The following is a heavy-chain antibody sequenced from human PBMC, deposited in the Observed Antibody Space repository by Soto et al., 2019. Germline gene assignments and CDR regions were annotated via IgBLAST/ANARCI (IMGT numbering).Heavy chain of an antibody. D-gene: IGHD3-22*01. V-gene: IGHV3-53*01. CDR2: IYSSGST. CDR3: ARRPLNSNGAY. J-gene: IGHJ4*02. CDR1: GFTVSSND. Sequence: EVQLVESGGDLIQPGGSLRLSCAASGFTVSSNDMSWVLQAPGKGLEWVSLIYSSGSTHYADSVKGRFTISRDNSKNTVHLQLNTLRAEDTAGYYCARRPLNSNGAYWGQGTLVTVSS.